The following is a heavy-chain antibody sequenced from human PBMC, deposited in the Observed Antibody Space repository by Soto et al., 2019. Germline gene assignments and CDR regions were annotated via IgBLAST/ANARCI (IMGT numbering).Heavy chain of an antibody. CDR3: AKVDRSPVWGPNRRFDP. CDR1: ECTVSSYW. V-gene: IGHV3-74*01. CDR2: INIELSST. J-gene: IGHJ5*02. Sequence: GGSLRLSGAGSECTVSSYWMHWVHQAPGKGMLLVSRINIELSSTTYEDSVTGRFTISRDNAKNKLYLQMDSLRGDDTAGYYCAKVDRSPVWGPNRRFDPWGQGTLVTVSS. D-gene: IGHD7-27*01.